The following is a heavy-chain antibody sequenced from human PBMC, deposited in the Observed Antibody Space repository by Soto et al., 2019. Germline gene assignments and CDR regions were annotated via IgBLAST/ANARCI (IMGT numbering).Heavy chain of an antibody. V-gene: IGHV4-30-4*01. Sequence: QVQLQESGPGLVKPSQTLSLTCTVSGGSISSGDYYWSWIRQPPGKGLEWIGYIYYSGSTYYNPSLKSRVTISVDTSKNQFSLKLSSVTAADTAVYYCARDSKVHWNYEDYYYYYGMDVWGQGTTVTVSS. CDR1: GGSISSGDYY. CDR2: IYYSGST. CDR3: ARDSKVHWNYEDYYYYYGMDV. D-gene: IGHD1-7*01. J-gene: IGHJ6*02.